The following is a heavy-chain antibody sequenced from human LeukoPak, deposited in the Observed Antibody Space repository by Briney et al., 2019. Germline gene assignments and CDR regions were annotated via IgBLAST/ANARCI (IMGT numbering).Heavy chain of an antibody. V-gene: IGHV4-34*01. D-gene: IGHD2-2*01. J-gene: IGHJ4*02. CDR1: GGSFSGYY. CDR3: AMLRLVPADCSSTSCPGYYFDY. CDR2: INHSGST. Sequence: SETLSLTCAVYGGSFSGYYWSWIRHPPGKGLEWIGEINHSGSTNYNPSLKSRVTISVDTSKNQFSLKLSSVTAADTAVYYCAMLRLVPADCSSTSCPGYYFDYWGQGTLVTVSS.